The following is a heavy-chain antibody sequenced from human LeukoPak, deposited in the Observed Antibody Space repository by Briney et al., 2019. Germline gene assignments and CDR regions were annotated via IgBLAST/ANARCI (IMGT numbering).Heavy chain of an antibody. J-gene: IGHJ5*02. CDR2: ITHSGGT. Sequence: PSETLSLTCAVYGGSFSGYYWSWIRQPPGKGLEWIGEITHSGGTNYNPSLKSRVTMSVDTSKNQFSLKLSSVTAADTAVYYCARVTPADYYGSGSYYRSTNWFDPWGQGTLVTVSS. CDR3: ARVTPADYYGSGSYYRSTNWFDP. V-gene: IGHV4-34*10. D-gene: IGHD3-10*01. CDR1: GGSFSGYY.